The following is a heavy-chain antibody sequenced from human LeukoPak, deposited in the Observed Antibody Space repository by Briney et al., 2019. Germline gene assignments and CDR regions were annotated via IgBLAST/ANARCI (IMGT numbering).Heavy chain of an antibody. V-gene: IGHV3-53*01. CDR3: ARSIPAAGIDF. CDR2: IHSGGIT. CDR1: GFTIRSNY. Sequence: GGSLRLSCAPPGFTIRSNYMSWVRQAPGKGQEWVSVIHSGGITYYADSVKGRFTISRDNSKNTLYLQMNSLRAEDTAVYYCARSIPAAGIDFWGQGTLVTVSS. J-gene: IGHJ4*02. D-gene: IGHD2-2*01.